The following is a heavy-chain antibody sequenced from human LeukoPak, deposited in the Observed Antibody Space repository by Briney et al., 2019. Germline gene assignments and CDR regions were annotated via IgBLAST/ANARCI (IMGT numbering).Heavy chain of an antibody. CDR1: GGTFSSYA. CDR2: IIPIFGTA. CDR3: ARSGYCSGGSCSEYFQH. D-gene: IGHD2-15*01. J-gene: IGHJ1*01. V-gene: IGHV1-69*13. Sequence: ASVKVSCKASGGTFSSYAISWVRQAPGQGLEWMGGIIPIFGTANYAQKFQGRVTITADESTSTAYMELSSLRSEDTAVYYCARSGYCSGGSCSEYFQHWGQGTLVTVSS.